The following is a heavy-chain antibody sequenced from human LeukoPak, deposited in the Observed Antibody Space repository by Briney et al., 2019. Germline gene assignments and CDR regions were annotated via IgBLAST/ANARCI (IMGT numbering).Heavy chain of an antibody. CDR2: IWYDGSNK. Sequence: PGRSLRLSCAASGFTFSSYAMYWVRQAPGKGLEWVAVIWYDGSNKYYGDSVKGRFTISRDNSKNSLYLQMDSLRVEDTAVYYCVRDIGGFYCGYGDSWGQGTLVTVSS. CDR3: VRDIGGFYCGYGDS. V-gene: IGHV3-33*08. D-gene: IGHD5-12*01. J-gene: IGHJ4*02. CDR1: GFTFSSYA.